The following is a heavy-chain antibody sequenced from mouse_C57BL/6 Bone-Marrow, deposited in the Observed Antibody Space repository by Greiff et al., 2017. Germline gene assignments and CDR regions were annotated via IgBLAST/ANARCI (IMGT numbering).Heavy chain of an antibody. CDR1: GYAFSSSW. Sequence: VQLQQSGPELVKPGASVKISCKASGYAFSSSWMNWVKQRPGKGLEWIGRIYPGDGDTNYNGKFKGKATLTADKSSSTAYRQLSSLTSEDSAVYFCARWGTSAYWGQGTLVTVSA. CDR3: ARWGTSAY. V-gene: IGHV1-82*01. CDR2: IYPGDGDT. D-gene: IGHD3-3*01. J-gene: IGHJ3*01.